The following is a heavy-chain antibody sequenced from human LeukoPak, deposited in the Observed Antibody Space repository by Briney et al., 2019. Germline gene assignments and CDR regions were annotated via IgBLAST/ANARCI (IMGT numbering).Heavy chain of an antibody. V-gene: IGHV1-18*01. D-gene: IGHD2-2*01. CDR1: GYTFTSYG. CDR2: ITAYNGNT. J-gene: IGHJ5*02. Sequence: ASVKVSCMASGYTFTSYGISWVRQAPGQGLEWMGWITAYNGNTNYAQKLQGRVTMTTDTSTSTAYMELRSLRSDDTAVYYCARSPLLSYCSSTRCPNWFDPWGQGTLVTVSS. CDR3: ARSPLLSYCSSTRCPNWFDP.